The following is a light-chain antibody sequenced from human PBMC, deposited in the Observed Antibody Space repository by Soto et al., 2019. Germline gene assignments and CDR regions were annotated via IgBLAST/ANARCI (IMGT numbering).Light chain of an antibody. CDR2: GNN. J-gene: IGLJ1*01. V-gene: IGLV1-44*01. CDR1: SSNIGINT. Sequence: QAVLTQPPSASGTPGQTITISCSGGSSNIGINTVKWYEHLPGTAPRLLMYGNNQRPSGVPDRFSGSKSGTSASLAISGLQSEDEGHYYCATWDDSLDVHVFGTGTKLTVL. CDR3: ATWDDSLDVHV.